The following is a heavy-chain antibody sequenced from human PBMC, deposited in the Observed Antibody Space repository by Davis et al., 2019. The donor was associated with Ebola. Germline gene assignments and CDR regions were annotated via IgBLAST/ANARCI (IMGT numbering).Heavy chain of an antibody. V-gene: IGHV1/OR15-1*04. CDR1: GYSFTDYY. Sequence: ASVKVSCKASGYSFTDYYMHWVRQAPGQGLEWMGRINPNNGGTNYAQKLQGRVTMTTDTSTSTAYMELRSLRSEDTALYYCTTPGGQDSGYDVFDIWGQGTMVTVSS. D-gene: IGHD5-12*01. CDR3: TTPGGQDSGYDVFDI. J-gene: IGHJ3*02. CDR2: INPNNGGT.